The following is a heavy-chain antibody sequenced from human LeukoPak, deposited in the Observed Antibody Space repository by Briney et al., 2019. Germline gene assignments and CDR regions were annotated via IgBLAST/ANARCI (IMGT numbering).Heavy chain of an antibody. CDR2: IIPIFGTA. V-gene: IGHV1-69*05. J-gene: IGHJ4*02. Sequence: SVKVSCKASGGTFSSYAISWVLQAPGQGLEWMGRIIPIFGTANYAQKFQGRVTITTDESTSTAYMELSSLRSEDTAVYYCARGPWELLYYFDYWGQGTLVTVSS. CDR1: GGTFSSYA. D-gene: IGHD1-26*01. CDR3: ARGPWELLYYFDY.